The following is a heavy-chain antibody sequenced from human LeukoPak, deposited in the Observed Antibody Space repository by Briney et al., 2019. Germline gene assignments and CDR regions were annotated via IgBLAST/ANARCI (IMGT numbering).Heavy chain of an antibody. Sequence: PGGSQRLSCAASGLTFSSYWMHWVRHAPGKGLVWVSRINSDGSSTSYADSVKGRFTISRDNAKNTLYLQMNSLRAEDTAVYYCASLDYDYVWGIEYWGQGTLVTVSS. J-gene: IGHJ4*02. CDR3: ASLDYDYVWGIEY. CDR2: INSDGSST. D-gene: IGHD3-16*01. V-gene: IGHV3-74*01. CDR1: GLTFSSYW.